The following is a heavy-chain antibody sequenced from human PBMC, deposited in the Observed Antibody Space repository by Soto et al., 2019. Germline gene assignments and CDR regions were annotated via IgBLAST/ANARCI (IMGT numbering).Heavy chain of an antibody. V-gene: IGHV4-59*01. CDR3: ARACMSGGCSGRRCYVHAFDI. D-gene: IGHD2-15*01. J-gene: IGHJ3*02. Sequence: SETLSLTCTVSGGSISSYYWSWIRQPPGKGLEWIGYIYYSGSTNYNPSLKSRVTISVDTSKNQFSLKLSSVTAADTVVYYCARACMSGGCSGRRCYVHAFDIWGQGTMVTVSS. CDR2: IYYSGST. CDR1: GGSISSYY.